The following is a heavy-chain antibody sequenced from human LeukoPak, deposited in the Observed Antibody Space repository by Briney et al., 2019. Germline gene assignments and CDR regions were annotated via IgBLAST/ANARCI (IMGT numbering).Heavy chain of an antibody. V-gene: IGHV3-30*02. J-gene: IGHJ4*02. CDR1: GFTFSSYG. D-gene: IGHD3-3*01. Sequence: GGSLRLSCAASGFTFSSYGMHWVRQAPGKGLEWVAFIRYDGSNKYYADSVKGRFTISRDNSKNTLYLQMNSLRAEDTAVYYCAKVQRYDFWSGYHSDFDYWGQGTLVTVSS. CDR3: AKVQRYDFWSGYHSDFDY. CDR2: IRYDGSNK.